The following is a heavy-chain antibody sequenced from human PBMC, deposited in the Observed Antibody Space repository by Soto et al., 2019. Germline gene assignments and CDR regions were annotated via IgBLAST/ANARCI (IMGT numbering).Heavy chain of an antibody. CDR2: IYYSGST. J-gene: IGHJ4*02. D-gene: IGHD2-21*01. V-gene: IGHV4-31*03. Sequence: SETLSLTCSVSGGSISSGGYYWTWIRQHPEKGLGWIGYIYYSGSTYYKPSLKSRVTISVDTSKNQFSLMLGYVTAADTAVYYCARGGPTAYYFDFWGLGTLVTVSS. CDR3: ARGGPTAYYFDF. CDR1: GGSISSGGYY.